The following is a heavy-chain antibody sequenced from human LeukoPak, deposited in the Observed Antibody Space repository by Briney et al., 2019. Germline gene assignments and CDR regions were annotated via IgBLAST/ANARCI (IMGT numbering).Heavy chain of an antibody. J-gene: IGHJ6*02. CDR1: GFTFGDYA. Sequence: GSLRLSCTASGFTFGDYAMSWVRQAPGKGLEWVGFIRSKAYGGTTEYAASVKGRFTISRDDSKSIAYLQMNSLKTEDTAVYYCTRVEMATITPYYYYYGMDVWGQGTTVTVSS. V-gene: IGHV3-49*04. CDR2: IRSKAYGGTT. CDR3: TRVEMATITPYYYYYGMDV. D-gene: IGHD5-24*01.